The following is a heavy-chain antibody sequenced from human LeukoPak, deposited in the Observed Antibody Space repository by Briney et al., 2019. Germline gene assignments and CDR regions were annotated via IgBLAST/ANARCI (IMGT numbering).Heavy chain of an antibody. CDR2: ISGSGGST. Sequence: GGSLRLSCAASGFTFSSYAMSWVRQAPGKGLEWVSAISGSGGSTYYAGSVKGRFTISRDNSKNTLYLQMNSLRAEDTAVYYCAKGLDCSSTSCYGGVDWGQGTLVTVSS. V-gene: IGHV3-23*01. D-gene: IGHD2-2*01. CDR1: GFTFSSYA. CDR3: AKGLDCSSTSCYGGVD. J-gene: IGHJ4*02.